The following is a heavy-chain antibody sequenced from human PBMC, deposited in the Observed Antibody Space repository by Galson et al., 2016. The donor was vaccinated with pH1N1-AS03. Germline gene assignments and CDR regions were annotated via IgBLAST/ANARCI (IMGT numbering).Heavy chain of an antibody. V-gene: IGHV1-3*01. CDR1: GYTFTKYA. J-gene: IGHJ5*02. D-gene: IGHD3-10*01. CDR2: INVGNGNT. Sequence: SVKVSCKASGYTFTKYAIHWVRQAPGQRPEWMGWINVGNGNTKYSQKFQGRVTVTRDSSANTAYMELSSLISEDTAVFYGARDPYYGSGTYSDGVLTWFDPWGQGTLVTVSS. CDR3: ARDPYYGSGTYSDGVLTWFDP.